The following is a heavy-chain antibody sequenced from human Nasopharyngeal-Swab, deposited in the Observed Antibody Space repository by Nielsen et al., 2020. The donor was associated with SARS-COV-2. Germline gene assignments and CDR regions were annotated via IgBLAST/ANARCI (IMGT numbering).Heavy chain of an antibody. J-gene: IGHJ4*02. Sequence: SCAAFGFPFRSYAMHWVRQAPGKGLEWVAVIPYDGSNKYYADSVKGRFNISRDNSKNTLYLQMNSLRAEDTAVYYCASSTSPLRPLFDYWGQGTLVTVSS. CDR2: IPYDGSNK. CDR1: GFPFRSYA. V-gene: IGHV3-30-3*01. D-gene: IGHD6-6*01. CDR3: ASSTSPLRPLFDY.